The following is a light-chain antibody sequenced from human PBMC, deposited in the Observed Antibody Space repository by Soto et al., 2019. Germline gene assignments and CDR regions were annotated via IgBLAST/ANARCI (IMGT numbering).Light chain of an antibody. CDR3: QQYGSSPLT. CDR1: QSVSSSY. CDR2: GAS. Sequence: EIVFTQSPGTLSLSPGERATVSCRASQSVSSSYLAWYQQKPGQAPRLLIYGASSRATGIPDRFSGGGSGTDFTLIISRXEAEDFAVYYCQQYGSSPLTFGQGTKVDSK. V-gene: IGKV3-20*01. J-gene: IGKJ1*01.